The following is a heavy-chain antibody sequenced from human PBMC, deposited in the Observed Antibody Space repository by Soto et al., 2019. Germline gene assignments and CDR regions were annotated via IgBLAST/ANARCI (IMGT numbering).Heavy chain of an antibody. CDR3: ARLGGSYAVPHFDY. V-gene: IGHV4-59*08. J-gene: IGHJ4*02. D-gene: IGHD1-26*01. Sequence: WTWIRQPPGKGLEWMGYIYYSGTTTNYNPSLESRVTLSVDTSKNQFSLKLSSVTAADTAVYYCARLGGSYAVPHFDYWGQGTLVTVSS. CDR2: IYYSGTT.